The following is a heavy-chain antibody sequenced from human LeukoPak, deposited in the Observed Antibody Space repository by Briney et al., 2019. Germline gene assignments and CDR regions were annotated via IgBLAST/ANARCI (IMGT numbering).Heavy chain of an antibody. Sequence: GGSLRLSCAASGFTFRSYWMHWVRQAPGKGLEWVSSVSGTSEYIYYADSVRGRFTISRDNAKNTVYLQMNSLRAEDTAVYYCARWYSSGWYSDYWGQGTLVTVSS. V-gene: IGHV3-21*06. D-gene: IGHD6-19*01. CDR3: ARWYSSGWYSDY. CDR1: GFTFRSYW. J-gene: IGHJ4*02. CDR2: VSGTSEYI.